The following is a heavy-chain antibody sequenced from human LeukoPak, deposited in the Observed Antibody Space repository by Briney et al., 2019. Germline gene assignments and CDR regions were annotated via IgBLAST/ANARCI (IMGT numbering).Heavy chain of an antibody. CDR3: ARAGYYATSGPDY. CDR2: INPNSGGT. V-gene: IGHV1-2*02. D-gene: IGHD3-22*01. J-gene: IGHJ4*02. CDR1: GNTFTAYY. Sequence: ASVKVSCKASGNTFTAYYMYWVRQAPGQGLEWMGWINPNSGGTKSAQKFQGRVTMTRDTSISTAYMELSRLISDDTAVYYWARAGYYATSGPDYWGQGTQVTVSS.